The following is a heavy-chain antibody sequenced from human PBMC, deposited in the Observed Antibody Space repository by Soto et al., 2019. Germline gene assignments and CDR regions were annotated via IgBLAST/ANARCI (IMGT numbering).Heavy chain of an antibody. CDR3: AREVHVHTPAFFY. CDR2: ISPMFGAA. J-gene: IGHJ4*02. CDR1: GGTFNTYA. D-gene: IGHD3-16*01. Sequence: QVQLVQSGAEMKKPGSSVKVSCQSSGGTFNTYAMNWVRQAPGQGPEWMGDISPMFGAANYAPKFQGRVTITADETTGKSYKQLVSLTSADTALYFCAREVHVHTPAFFYWGQGTLVTVSS. V-gene: IGHV1-69*19.